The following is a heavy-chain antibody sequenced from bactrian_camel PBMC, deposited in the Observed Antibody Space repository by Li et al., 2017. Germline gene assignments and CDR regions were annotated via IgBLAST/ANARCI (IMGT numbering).Heavy chain of an antibody. Sequence: HVQLVESGGGSVQAGGSLRLSCAASGYTWNGFCMGWFRQGGSDERETLATLDMDTAGTPTYADSVKGRFTISKDNGGPTVYLQMNSLKPEDTGMYYCVAGLGKRWYVPLEYDDWGQGTQVTVS. CDR3: VAGLGKRWYVPLEYDD. J-gene: IGHJ4*01. V-gene: IGHV3-3*01. CDR1: GYTWNGFC. CDR2: LDMDTAGTP. D-gene: IGHD6*01.